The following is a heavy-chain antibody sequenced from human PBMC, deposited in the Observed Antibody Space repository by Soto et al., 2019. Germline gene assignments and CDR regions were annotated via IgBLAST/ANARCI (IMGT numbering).Heavy chain of an antibody. D-gene: IGHD2-2*02. Sequence: SVKVSCKASGGTFSSYAISWVRQAPGQGLEWMGGIIPIFGTANYAQKFQGRVTITADESTSTAYMELSSLRSEDTAVYYCARRHCSSTSCYTGYSYGSAFDYWGQGTLVTVSS. CDR2: IIPIFGTA. CDR3: ARRHCSSTSCYTGYSYGSAFDY. J-gene: IGHJ4*02. V-gene: IGHV1-69*13. CDR1: GGTFSSYA.